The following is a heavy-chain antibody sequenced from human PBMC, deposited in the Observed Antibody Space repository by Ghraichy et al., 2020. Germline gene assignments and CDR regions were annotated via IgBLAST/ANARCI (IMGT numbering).Heavy chain of an antibody. CDR2: IYYSGST. CDR3: AQYGSGSYYIVSQDYYFDY. D-gene: IGHD3-10*01. J-gene: IGHJ4*02. CDR1: GGSISSGDYY. Sequence: SETLSLTCTVSGGSISSGDYYWSWIRQPPGKGLEWIGYIYYSGSTYYNPSLKSRVTISVDTSKNQFSLKLSSVTAADTAVYYCAQYGSGSYYIVSQDYYFDYWGQGTLVTVSS. V-gene: IGHV4-30-4*01.